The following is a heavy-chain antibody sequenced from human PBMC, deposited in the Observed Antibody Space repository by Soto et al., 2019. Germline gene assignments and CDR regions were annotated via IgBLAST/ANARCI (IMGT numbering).Heavy chain of an antibody. J-gene: IGHJ6*02. D-gene: IGHD3-10*01. CDR2: IYYSGST. Sequence: SETLSLTCTVSGGSISSGGYYWSWIRQHPGKGLEWIGYIYYSGSTYYNPSLKSRVTISVDTSKNQFSLKLSSVTAADTAVYYCARGGLRAVFYYYGMDVWGQGTTVTVSS. CDR3: ARGGLRAVFYYYGMDV. V-gene: IGHV4-31*03. CDR1: GGSISSGGYY.